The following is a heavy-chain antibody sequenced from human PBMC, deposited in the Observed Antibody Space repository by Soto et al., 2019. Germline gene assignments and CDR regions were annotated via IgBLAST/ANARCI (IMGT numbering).Heavy chain of an antibody. CDR2: INPSGGST. V-gene: IGHV1-46*03. Sequence: EASVKVSCKASGYTFTSYYMHWVRQAPGQGLEWMGIINPSGGSTSYAQKFQGRVTMTRDTSTSTVYMELSSLRSEDTAVYYCARTYYGDYKENNWFDPWGQGTLVTVSS. D-gene: IGHD4-17*01. J-gene: IGHJ5*02. CDR3: ARTYYGDYKENNWFDP. CDR1: GYTFTSYY.